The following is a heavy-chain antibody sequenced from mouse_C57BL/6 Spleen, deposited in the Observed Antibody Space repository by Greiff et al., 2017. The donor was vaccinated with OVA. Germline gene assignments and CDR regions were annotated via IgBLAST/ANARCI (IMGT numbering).Heavy chain of an antibody. V-gene: IGHV5-9-1*02. Sequence: EVKLLESGAGLVKPGGSLKLSCAASGFTFSSYAMSWVRQTPEQRLEWVAYISRGGDYTYYAETLKGRVTISRDNARNTLYLQMSSLTSEDTAMYYCTRDRYYRSFDYWGQGTTLTVSS. CDR2: ISRGGDYT. CDR3: TRDRYYRSFDY. J-gene: IGHJ2*01. D-gene: IGHD2-3*01. CDR1: GFTFSSYA.